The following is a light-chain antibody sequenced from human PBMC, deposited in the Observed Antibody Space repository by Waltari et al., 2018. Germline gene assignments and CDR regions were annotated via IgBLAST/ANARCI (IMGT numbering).Light chain of an antibody. J-gene: IGKJ2*01. Sequence: DIQMTQSPSTLSASVGDKVTITCRAKESISIWLAWYQHKPGTAPKLLIYRASTLERGVPSRFSGAGSGTEFTLTISSLQPDDFATYYCQQYDSESYTFRQGTKLEIK. CDR1: ESISIW. CDR2: RAS. V-gene: IGKV1-5*03. CDR3: QQYDSESYT.